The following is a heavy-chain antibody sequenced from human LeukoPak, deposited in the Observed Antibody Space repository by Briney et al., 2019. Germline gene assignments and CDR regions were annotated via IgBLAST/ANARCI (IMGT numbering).Heavy chain of an antibody. CDR2: TSHDESYK. V-gene: IGHV3-30-3*01. CDR1: GFTFNTYP. Sequence: GGSLRLSGSAPGFTFNTYPMHWVRQSPGKGLKWVAVTSHDESYKFYAESVKGRFTISRDNSNNTLYLQLNTLRPEDTSVYYCARDRLFYFHSPDYRAGYFYAMDVWGQGTTVTVSS. J-gene: IGHJ6*02. CDR3: ARDRLFYFHSPDYRAGYFYAMDV. D-gene: IGHD3-22*01.